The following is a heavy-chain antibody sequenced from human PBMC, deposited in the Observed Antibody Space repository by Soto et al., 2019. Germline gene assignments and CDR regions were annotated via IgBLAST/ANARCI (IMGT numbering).Heavy chain of an antibody. Sequence: QVQLQASGPGLVKPSGTLSLTCAVSGGSISSSNWWNWVRQPPGKGLEWIGEISPSGNTNYNPSLNSRVTISVDKSKKYFSRKLDSVTAADTAVYYCAREVSGIQAFDYWGQGTLVTVSS. CDR1: GGSISSSNW. CDR2: ISPSGNT. CDR3: AREVSGIQAFDY. J-gene: IGHJ4*02. V-gene: IGHV4-4*02. D-gene: IGHD1-20*01.